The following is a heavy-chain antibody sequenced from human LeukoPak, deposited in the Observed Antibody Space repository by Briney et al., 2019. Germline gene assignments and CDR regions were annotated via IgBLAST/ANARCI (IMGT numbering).Heavy chain of an antibody. CDR2: IHTSEST. CDR1: GGSISSYY. CDR3: ARTTEAHSWRTRYYDYYMDV. V-gene: IGHV4-4*07. D-gene: IGHD6-13*01. Sequence: SETLSLTCTLSGGSISSYYWSWIRQPAGKGLEWIGRIHTSESTNYNPSLKSRVTMSVDTSKNQFSLKLSSVTAADTAVYYCARTTEAHSWRTRYYDYYMDVWGKGTTVTVSS. J-gene: IGHJ6*03.